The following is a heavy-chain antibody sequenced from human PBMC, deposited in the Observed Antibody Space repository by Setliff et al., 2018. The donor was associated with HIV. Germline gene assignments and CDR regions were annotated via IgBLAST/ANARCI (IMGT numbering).Heavy chain of an antibody. V-gene: IGHV4-38-2*02. Sequence: SETLSLTCAVSGYSISSGYYWGWIRQPPGKGLEWIGSIYHSGSTNYNPSLKSRVTISVDTSKNQFSLKLSSVTAADTAVYYCARDLSGYSYGSYYYYMDVWGKGTTVTVSS. CDR2: IYHSGST. J-gene: IGHJ6*03. CDR1: GYSISSGYY. CDR3: ARDLSGYSYGSYYYYMDV. D-gene: IGHD5-18*01.